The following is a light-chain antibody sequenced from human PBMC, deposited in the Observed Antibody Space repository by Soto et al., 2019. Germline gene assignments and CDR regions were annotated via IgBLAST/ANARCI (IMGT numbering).Light chain of an antibody. CDR2: DAS. CDR3: QQRSNWPPVYT. Sequence: EIVLTQSPATLSLSPGERATLSCRASQSVSSYLAWYQQKPGQAPRLLIYDASNRATGIPARFSGSGSGTDFTLTISSLEPEDLAVYYCQQRSNWPPVYTFGQGNKLEIK. J-gene: IGKJ2*01. CDR1: QSVSSY. V-gene: IGKV3-11*01.